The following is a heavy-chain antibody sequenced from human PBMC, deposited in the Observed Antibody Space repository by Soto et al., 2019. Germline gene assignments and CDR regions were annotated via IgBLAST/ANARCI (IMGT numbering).Heavy chain of an antibody. V-gene: IGHV3-30*18. CDR3: AKDLPAMATFSYYGMDV. CDR1: GFTFSSYG. CDR2: MSYDGSNK. Sequence: QVQLVESGGGVVQPGRSLRLSCAASGFTFSSYGMHWVRQAPGKGLEWVAVMSYDGSNKYYADSVKGRFTISRDNSKNTLYLQMNSLRAEDTAVYYCAKDLPAMATFSYYGMDVWGQGTTVTVSS. J-gene: IGHJ6*02. D-gene: IGHD5-18*01.